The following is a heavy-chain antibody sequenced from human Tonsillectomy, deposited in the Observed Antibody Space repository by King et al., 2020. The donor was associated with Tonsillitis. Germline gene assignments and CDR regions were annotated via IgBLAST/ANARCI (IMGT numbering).Heavy chain of an antibody. CDR3: SRDPLVAAXLYYFDX. J-gene: IGHJ4*02. D-gene: IGHD2-15*01. CDR2: ISSSNSTI. CDR1: GFTCSSYS. Sequence: VQLVESGGGLVQPGGSLRLSCAASGFTCSSYSMNWVRQAPGKGLEWVSYISSSNSTIYYADSVKGRFTISRDNAKNSLYLQMNSLRAEDTAVYYCSRDPLVAAXLYYFDXWGXGTLVTVS. V-gene: IGHV3-48*04.